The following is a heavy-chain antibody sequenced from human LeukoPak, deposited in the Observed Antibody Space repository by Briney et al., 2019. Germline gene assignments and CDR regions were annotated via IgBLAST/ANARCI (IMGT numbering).Heavy chain of an antibody. CDR1: GGSFSGYY. V-gene: IGHV4-34*01. D-gene: IGHD3-10*01. Sequence: SETLSLTCAVYGGSFSGYYGSWIRQPPGKGLEWIGEINHSGSTNYNPSLKSRVTISVDTSKNQFSLKLSSVTAADTAVYYCARDRAYGSGSYRYYYYYYMDVWGKGTTVTVSS. J-gene: IGHJ6*03. CDR3: ARDRAYGSGSYRYYYYYYMDV. CDR2: INHSGST.